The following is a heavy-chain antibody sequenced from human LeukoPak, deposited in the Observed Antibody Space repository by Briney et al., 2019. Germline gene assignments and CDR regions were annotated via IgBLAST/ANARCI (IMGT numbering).Heavy chain of an antibody. D-gene: IGHD2-2*02. CDR2: ISSSGSTI. J-gene: IGHJ4*02. CDR3: ARADWGYCSSTSCYTGWFDY. V-gene: IGHV3-11*04. Sequence: GGSLRLSCAASGFTFSDYYMSWIRQAPGKGLEWVSYISSSGSTIYYADSVKGRFTISRDNAKNSLYLQMNSLSAEDTAVYYWARADWGYCSSTSCYTGWFDYWGQGTLVTVSS. CDR1: GFTFSDYY.